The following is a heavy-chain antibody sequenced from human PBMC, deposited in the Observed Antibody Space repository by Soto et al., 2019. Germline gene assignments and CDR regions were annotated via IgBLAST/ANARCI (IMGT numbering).Heavy chain of an antibody. V-gene: IGHV4-34*01. CDR3: ASSSFGVVNYYYYYYMDV. D-gene: IGHD3-3*01. Sequence: PSETQSLTCAVYGGSFSDYYWSWIRQPPGKGLEWIGEINHSGSTNYNPSLKSRVTISVDTSKNQFSLKLSSVTAADTAVYYCASSSFGVVNYYYYYYMDVWGKGTTVTVSS. J-gene: IGHJ6*03. CDR1: GGSFSDYY. CDR2: INHSGST.